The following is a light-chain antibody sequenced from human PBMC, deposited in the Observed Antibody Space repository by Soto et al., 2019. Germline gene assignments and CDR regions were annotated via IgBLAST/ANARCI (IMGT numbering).Light chain of an antibody. CDR1: SSDIGANNF. V-gene: IGLV2-14*03. CDR3: NSYTNTGARV. Sequence: QSVLTQPASVSGSPGQSITISCTGTSSDIGANNFVSWYQQHPGKAPKVLIYEVTNRPSGISNRFSGPKSGNTASLTISGLRPEDEADYYCNSYTNTGARVFGGGTKVTVL. J-gene: IGLJ2*01. CDR2: EVT.